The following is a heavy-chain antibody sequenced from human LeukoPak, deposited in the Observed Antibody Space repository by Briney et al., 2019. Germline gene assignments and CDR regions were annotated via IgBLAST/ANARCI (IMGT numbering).Heavy chain of an antibody. J-gene: IGHJ4*02. CDR1: GFTFSSYG. Sequence: GGSLRLSCAASGFTFSSYGMHWVRQAPGKGLEWVAVISYDGSNKYYTDSVKGRFTISRDNSKNTLYLQMNSLRAEDTAVYYCAKGSGDWGQGTLVTVSS. CDR2: ISYDGSNK. CDR3: AKGSGD. D-gene: IGHD3-10*01. V-gene: IGHV3-30*18.